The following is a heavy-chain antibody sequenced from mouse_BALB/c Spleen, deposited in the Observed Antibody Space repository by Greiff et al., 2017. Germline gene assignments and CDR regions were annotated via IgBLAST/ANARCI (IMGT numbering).Heavy chain of an antibody. CDR1: GYTFTSYW. V-gene: IGHV1-69*02. D-gene: IGHD2-1*01. CDR3: AKNDGNKAWFAW. CDR2: IDPSDSYT. J-gene: IGHJ3*01. Sequence: VQLQQPGAELVKPGASVKLSCKASGYTFTSYWMHWVKQRPGQGLEWIGEIDPSDSYTNYNQKFKGKATFTVDKPPRTAYMQLSSLTSEDSAVYYCAKNDGNKAWFAWWGGGTLVTVAA.